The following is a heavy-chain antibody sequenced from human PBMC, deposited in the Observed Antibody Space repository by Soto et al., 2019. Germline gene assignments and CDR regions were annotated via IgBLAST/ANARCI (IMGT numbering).Heavy chain of an antibody. CDR3: ARRLFGSGWTLDS. Sequence: QLRESGPGLVKPSETLSLTCDVSGASITTYYWSWIRQAPGKGLEWIGNVYHTGTTDYNSSLKSRVAISVDTSKNQFSLKMNSVTAADTAVYYCARRLFGSGWTLDSWGQGALVTVAP. CDR2: VYHTGTT. V-gene: IGHV4-59*12. J-gene: IGHJ4*02. D-gene: IGHD3-22*01. CDR1: GASITTYY.